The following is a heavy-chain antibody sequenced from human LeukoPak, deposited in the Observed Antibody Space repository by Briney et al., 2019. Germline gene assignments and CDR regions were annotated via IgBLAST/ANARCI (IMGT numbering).Heavy chain of an antibody. Sequence: GGSLRLSCAASGFTFSSYAMHWVRQAPGKGLEWVAVISYDGSNKYYADSVKGRFTISRDNSKNTLYLQMNSLRAEDTAVYYCARDGGGIAVAYGFDYWGQGTLVTVSS. CDR2: ISYDGSNK. J-gene: IGHJ4*02. CDR3: ARDGGGIAVAYGFDY. V-gene: IGHV3-30*01. D-gene: IGHD6-19*01. CDR1: GFTFSSYA.